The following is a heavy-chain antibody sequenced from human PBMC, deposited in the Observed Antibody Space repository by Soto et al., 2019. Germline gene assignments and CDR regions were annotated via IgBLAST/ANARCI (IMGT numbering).Heavy chain of an antibody. CDR1: GFTFSSYE. CDR2: ISSSGSTI. CDR3: ARGGPNRGWYGRRQNWFDP. D-gene: IGHD6-19*01. Sequence: GGSLRLSCAASGFTFSSYEMNWVRQAPGKWLEWVSYISSSGSTIYYTDSVKGRFTISRDNAKNSLYLQMNSLRAEDTAVYYCARGGPNRGWYGRRQNWFDPWGQGXLVTVPS. J-gene: IGHJ5*02. V-gene: IGHV3-48*03.